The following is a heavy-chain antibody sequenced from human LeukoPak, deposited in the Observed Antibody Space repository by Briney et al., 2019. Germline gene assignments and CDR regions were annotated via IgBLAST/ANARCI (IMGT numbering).Heavy chain of an antibody. V-gene: IGHV3-64D*06. CDR2: ISSNGGST. CDR1: GFAFNTYA. Sequence: PGRSLRLSCAASGFAFNTYAMHWVRQAPGKGLEYVSGISSNGGSTYYADSVKGRFTISRDNSKNTLYLQMSSLRAEDTAVYYCVKSERGWLRLGDAFDIWGQGTMVTVSS. D-gene: IGHD5-12*01. CDR3: VKSERGWLRLGDAFDI. J-gene: IGHJ3*02.